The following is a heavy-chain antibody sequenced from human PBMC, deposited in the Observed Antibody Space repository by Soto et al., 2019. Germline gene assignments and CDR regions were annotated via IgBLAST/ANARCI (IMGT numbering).Heavy chain of an antibody. CDR2: INHSGST. Sequence: SETLSLPCAVYGGSFSGYYWGWIRQPPGKGLEWSGEINHSGSTNYNPSLKSRVTISVDTSKNQFSLKLSSVTAADTAVYYCARGWGVVVESYYYGMDVWGQGTTVTVSS. J-gene: IGHJ6*02. D-gene: IGHD2-15*01. CDR1: GGSFSGYY. V-gene: IGHV4-34*01. CDR3: ARGWGVVVESYYYGMDV.